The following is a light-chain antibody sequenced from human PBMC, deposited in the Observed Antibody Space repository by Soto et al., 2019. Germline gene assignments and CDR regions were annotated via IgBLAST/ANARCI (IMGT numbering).Light chain of an antibody. CDR3: SSYTSSSTLV. CDR1: SSDVGAYNY. V-gene: IGLV2-14*01. CDR2: EVS. Sequence: QSALTQPASVSGSPGQSITISCTGTSSDVGAYNYVSWHQQHPGKAPKVMIYEVSNRPSGASNRFSGSKSGNTASLTISGLQAEDEADYYCSSYTSSSTLVFGTGTKVTVL. J-gene: IGLJ1*01.